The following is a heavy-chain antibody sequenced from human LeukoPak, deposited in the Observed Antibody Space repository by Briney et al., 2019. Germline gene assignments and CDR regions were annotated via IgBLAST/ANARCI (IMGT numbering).Heavy chain of an antibody. D-gene: IGHD6-19*01. J-gene: IGHJ3*02. Sequence: GGSLRLSCAASGFTFSSYGMDWVRQAPGKGLEWVAFIPYDGSNKYYADSVKGRFTISRDNSKNTLYLQMNSLRAEDTALYYRAKDNNGWAFDIWGQGTMVTVSS. V-gene: IGHV3-30*02. CDR1: GFTFSSYG. CDR3: AKDNNGWAFDI. CDR2: IPYDGSNK.